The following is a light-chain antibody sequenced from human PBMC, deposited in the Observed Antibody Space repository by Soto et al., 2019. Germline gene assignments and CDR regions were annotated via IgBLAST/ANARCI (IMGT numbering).Light chain of an antibody. V-gene: IGKV2-30*01. Sequence: DVVLTQSPLSLPVTLGQPASISCRSSQSLQYSDGNTYLHWFQQRPGQSPRRLIYLVSNRDSGVPDRFSGSGSGTDFTLRISRVEAEDVGVYYCMQSVYWPPDTFGQGTKLEIK. CDR2: LVS. CDR3: MQSVYWPPDT. CDR1: QSLQYSDGNTY. J-gene: IGKJ2*01.